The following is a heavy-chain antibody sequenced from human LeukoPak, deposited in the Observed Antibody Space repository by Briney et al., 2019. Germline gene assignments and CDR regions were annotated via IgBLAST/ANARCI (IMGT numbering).Heavy chain of an antibody. CDR2: INQDGSAT. CDR3: ARDGLDHACDY. CDR1: GFTLRKYW. J-gene: IGHJ4*02. Sequence: GGSLRLSCATSGFTLRKYWMVWVRQAPGKGLEWVANINQDGSATNYVDSVRGRFIISRDNAKNALILQMNSLRPEDTAVYYCARDGLDHACDYWGQGTLVTVSS. D-gene: IGHD1-14*01. V-gene: IGHV3-7*05.